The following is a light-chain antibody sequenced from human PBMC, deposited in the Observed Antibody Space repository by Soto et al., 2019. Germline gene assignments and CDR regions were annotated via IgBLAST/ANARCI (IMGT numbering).Light chain of an antibody. V-gene: IGLV2-14*01. CDR1: SSDVGGYNY. CDR2: DVS. Sequence: SELSQVASVCGSRGQSITISSTGTSSDVGGYNYVSWYQQHPGKAPKFMIYDVSNRPSGVSNRFSGSKSGNTASLTISGLQAEDEADYYCSSYTTSNTRQIVFGTGTKVTVL. J-gene: IGLJ1*01. CDR3: SSYTTSNTRQIV.